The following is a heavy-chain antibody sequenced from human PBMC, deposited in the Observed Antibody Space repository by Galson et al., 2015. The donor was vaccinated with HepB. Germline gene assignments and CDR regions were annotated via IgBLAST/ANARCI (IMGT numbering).Heavy chain of an antibody. CDR1: GFTFSSYA. Sequence: SLRLSCAASGFTFSSYAMSWVRQAPGKGLGWVSAISGSGGSTYYADSVKGRFTISRDNSKNTLYLQMNSLRAEDTAVYYCAKDPATRHCGGDCYSTDYFDYWGQGTLVTVSS. D-gene: IGHD2-21*02. V-gene: IGHV3-23*01. CDR2: ISGSGGST. J-gene: IGHJ4*02. CDR3: AKDPATRHCGGDCYSTDYFDY.